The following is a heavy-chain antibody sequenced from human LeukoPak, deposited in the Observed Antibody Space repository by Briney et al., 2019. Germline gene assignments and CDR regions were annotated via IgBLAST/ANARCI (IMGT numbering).Heavy chain of an antibody. Sequence: SETLSLTCTVSGGSINTYYWSWIRQPPGKGLERIGHTYYSRVTMYNPSLKSRVTISIDTSKSQLSLKVNSVTAADTAVYYCARHDDIAIFRNGLDVWGQGTTVTVSS. J-gene: IGHJ6*02. V-gene: IGHV4-59*08. CDR1: GGSINTYY. CDR3: ARHDDIAIFRNGLDV. CDR2: TYYSRVT. D-gene: IGHD6-13*01.